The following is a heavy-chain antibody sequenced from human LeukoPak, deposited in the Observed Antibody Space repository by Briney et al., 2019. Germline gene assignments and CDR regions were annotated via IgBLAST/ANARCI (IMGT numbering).Heavy chain of an antibody. CDR3: ARDKDSRDGYTSDAFDI. Sequence: SDTLSLTCTVSGFSITTYYWNWIRQPPGKGLEWIGYIYYSGSTNYNPSLRSRVTISVDTSKNQFSLKLSSVTAADTAVYYCARDKDSRDGYTSDAFDIWGQGTMVTVSS. V-gene: IGHV4-59*01. CDR1: GFSITTYY. J-gene: IGHJ3*02. CDR2: IYYSGST. D-gene: IGHD5-24*01.